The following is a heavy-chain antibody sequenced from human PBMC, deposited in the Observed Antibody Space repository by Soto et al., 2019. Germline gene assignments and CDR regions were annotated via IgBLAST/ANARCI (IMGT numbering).Heavy chain of an antibody. Sequence: QVQLVQSGAEVKRPGSSVKVSCKASGGAFNNYAIYWVRQAPGQGLEWLGTIVPVFPSVYYAPRFQGRLTIPADGSTDTVYMLLTSLKSEDTAVYYCAREMPSTAAAYFYYCLNVWGQGPSVTVSS. D-gene: IGHD6-13*01. J-gene: IGHJ6*02. CDR1: GGAFNNYA. V-gene: IGHV1-69*18. CDR2: IVPVFPSV. CDR3: AREMPSTAAAYFYYCLNV.